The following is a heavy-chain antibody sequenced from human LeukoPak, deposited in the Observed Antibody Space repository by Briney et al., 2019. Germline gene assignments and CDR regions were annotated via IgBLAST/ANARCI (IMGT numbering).Heavy chain of an antibody. D-gene: IGHD6-13*01. Sequence: GGSLRLSCAASGFTFSSYGMHWVRQAPGKGLEWVAFIRYDGSNKYYADSVKGRFTISRDNSKNTLYLQMNSLRAEDTAVYYCAKDLIIYSSSRRAFDYWGQGTLVTVSS. CDR2: IRYDGSNK. J-gene: IGHJ4*02. CDR3: AKDLIIYSSSRRAFDY. CDR1: GFTFSSYG. V-gene: IGHV3-30*02.